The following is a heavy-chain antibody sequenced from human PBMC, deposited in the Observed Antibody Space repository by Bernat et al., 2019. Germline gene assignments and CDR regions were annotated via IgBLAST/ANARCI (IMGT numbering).Heavy chain of an antibody. D-gene: IGHD5-24*01. CDR2: ISSSSSYI. J-gene: IGHJ3*02. CDR3: ARMAHSVDAFDI. Sequence: EVQLVESGGGLVKPGGSLRLSCAASGFTFSSYSMNWVRQAPGKGLEWVSSISSSSSYIYYADSVKGRFTISRDNAKNSLYLQMNSLRAEDTAVYYWARMAHSVDAFDIWGQGTMVTVSS. CDR1: GFTFSSYS. V-gene: IGHV3-21*01.